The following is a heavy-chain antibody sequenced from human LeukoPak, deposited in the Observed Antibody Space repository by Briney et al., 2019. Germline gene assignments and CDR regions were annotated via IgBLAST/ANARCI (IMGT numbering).Heavy chain of an antibody. CDR3: ARERLESSGYYFRMIDY. J-gene: IGHJ4*02. V-gene: IGHV4-39*07. D-gene: IGHD3-22*01. CDR2: IYYSGST. CDR1: GGSISSSSYY. Sequence: SETLSLTCTVSGGSISSSSYYWGWIRQPPGKGLEWIGSIYYSGSTYYNPSLKSRVTISVDTSKNQFSLKLSSVTAADTAVYYCARERLESSGYYFRMIDYWGQGTLVTVSS.